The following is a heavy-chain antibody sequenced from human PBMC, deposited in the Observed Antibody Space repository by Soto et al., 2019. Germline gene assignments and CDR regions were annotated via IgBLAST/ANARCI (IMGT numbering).Heavy chain of an antibody. Sequence: GGSLRLSCVASGFTFSGSPIHWVRQASGKGLEWIARIRNKANSFATTYAASVKGRFTISRDDSKNTAYLQMDSLKTEDTAIYYCTRAQTRDCSGGTCYDFNWFAPWGQGTQVTVSS. D-gene: IGHD2-15*01. CDR1: GFTFSGSP. V-gene: IGHV3-73*01. J-gene: IGHJ5*02. CDR2: IRNKANSFAT. CDR3: TRAQTRDCSGGTCYDFNWFAP.